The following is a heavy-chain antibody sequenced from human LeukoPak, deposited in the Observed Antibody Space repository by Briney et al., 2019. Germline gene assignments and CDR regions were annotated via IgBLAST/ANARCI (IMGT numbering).Heavy chain of an antibody. Sequence: VGSLRLSCAASGFTFSSYWMSWVRLAPGKGLEWGANIKGDGSEKWYADSVKGRFTISRDNAQNSVHLQMNSLRAEDTAVYHCARDEYRSRWLHPWGQGTLVTVTS. CDR3: ARDEYRSRWLHP. CDR1: GFTFSSYW. V-gene: IGHV3-7*01. D-gene: IGHD5-24*01. CDR2: IKGDGSEK. J-gene: IGHJ5*02.